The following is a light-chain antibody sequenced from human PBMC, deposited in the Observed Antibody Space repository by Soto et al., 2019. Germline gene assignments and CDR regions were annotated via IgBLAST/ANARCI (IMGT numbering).Light chain of an antibody. V-gene: IGKV3-15*01. CDR3: QQYNNWPPIT. J-gene: IGKJ5*01. CDR1: QSVSSY. Sequence: EIVLTQSPATLSLSPGERATLSCRASQSVSSYLAWYQQKPGQAPRLLIYDASTRATGIPDRFSGGGSGTEFTLTISSPQSEDFAVYYCQQYNNWPPITFGQGTRLEIK. CDR2: DAS.